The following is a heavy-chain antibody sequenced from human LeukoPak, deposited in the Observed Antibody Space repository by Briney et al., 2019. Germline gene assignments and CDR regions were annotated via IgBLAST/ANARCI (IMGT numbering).Heavy chain of an antibody. CDR3: ARVCCSSTSCYFGVAHYYYYYGMDV. CDR2: INPNSCGT. D-gene: IGHD2-2*01. CDR1: GYTFTGYY. Sequence: GASVKVSCKASGYTFTGYYMHWVRQAPGQGLEWMGWINPNSCGTNYAQKFQGRVTMTRDTSISTAYMELSRLRSDDTAVYYCARVCCSSTSCYFGVAHYYYYYGMDVWGQGTTVTVSS. V-gene: IGHV1-2*02. J-gene: IGHJ6*02.